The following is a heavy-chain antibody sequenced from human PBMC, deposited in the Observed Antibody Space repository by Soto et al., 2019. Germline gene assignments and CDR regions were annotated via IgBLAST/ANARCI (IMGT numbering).Heavy chain of an antibody. J-gene: IGHJ6*02. CDR1: GYTFTSYG. D-gene: IGHD6-19*01. CDR3: ARDLSSFWLYYYHYYGMDV. Sequence: ASVKVSCKASGYTFTSYGISWVRQAPGQGLEWMGWISAYNGNTNYAQKLQGRVTMTTDTSTSTAYMELRSLRSDDTAVYYCARDLSSFWLYYYHYYGMDVWGQGTTVTVSS. CDR2: ISAYNGNT. V-gene: IGHV1-18*04.